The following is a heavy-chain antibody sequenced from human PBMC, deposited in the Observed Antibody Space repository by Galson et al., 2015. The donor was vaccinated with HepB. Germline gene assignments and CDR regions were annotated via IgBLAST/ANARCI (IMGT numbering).Heavy chain of an antibody. CDR2: ISGSGGST. Sequence: SLRLSCAASGFTFSSYSMNWVRQAPGKGLEWVSAISGSGGSTYYADSVKGRFTISRDNSKNTLYLQMNSLRAEDTAVYYCAKSVGYCSGGSCYSYYYYGMDVWGQGTTVTVSS. CDR3: AKSVGYCSGGSCYSYYYYGMDV. V-gene: IGHV3-23*01. J-gene: IGHJ6*02. CDR1: GFTFSSYS. D-gene: IGHD2-15*01.